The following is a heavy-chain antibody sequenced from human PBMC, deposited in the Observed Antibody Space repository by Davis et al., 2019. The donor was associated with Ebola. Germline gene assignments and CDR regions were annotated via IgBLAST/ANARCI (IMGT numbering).Heavy chain of an antibody. V-gene: IGHV6-1*01. CDR1: GDSVSSNSAA. J-gene: IGHJ3*01. CDR3: ARGVPTKNAFDV. CDR2: TYYRSKWYN. Sequence: QTLSLTCAISGDSVSSNSAAWNWIRQSPSRGLEWLGRTYYRSKWYNDNAVSVRGRISINPDTSKNQLSLQLSSVTPEDTAVYYCARGVPTKNAFDVWGQGTMVTVSS.